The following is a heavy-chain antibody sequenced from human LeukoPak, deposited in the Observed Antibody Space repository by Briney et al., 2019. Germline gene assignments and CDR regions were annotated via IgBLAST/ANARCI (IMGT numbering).Heavy chain of an antibody. CDR2: INPSGGST. V-gene: IGHV1-46*01. CDR3: ARIDSSGYQPSVGDY. D-gene: IGHD3-22*01. J-gene: IGHJ4*02. Sequence: ASVKVSCKASGYTFTSYYMHWVRQAPGQGLEWMGIINPSGGSTSYAQKFQGRVTMTRDMSTSTVYMELSSLRSEDTAVYYCARIDSSGYQPSVGDYWGQGTLVTVSS. CDR1: GYTFTSYY.